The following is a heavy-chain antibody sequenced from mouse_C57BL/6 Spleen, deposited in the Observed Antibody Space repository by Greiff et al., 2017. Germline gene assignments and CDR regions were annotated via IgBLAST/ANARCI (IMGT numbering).Heavy chain of an antibody. Sequence: VQLQQPGAELVRPGSSVQLSCKASGYTFTSYWMDWVKQRPVQGLEWIANIYPSDSETHSTQTFKDKATLTVDISSGTSYMPLRSLTSEDSAVYCCAMGTTVVASYYFDDRGQGTTLT. D-gene: IGHD1-1*01. J-gene: IGHJ2*01. CDR1: GYTFTSYW. CDR2: IYPSDSET. CDR3: AMGTTVVASYYFDD. V-gene: IGHV1-61*01.